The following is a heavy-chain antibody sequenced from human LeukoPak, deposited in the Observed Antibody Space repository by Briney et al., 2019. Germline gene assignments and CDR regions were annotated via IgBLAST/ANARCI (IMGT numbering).Heavy chain of an antibody. CDR2: VYHSGST. CDR1: GASTSSGGYS. V-gene: IGHV4-30-2*01. Sequence: AQTLSLTCAVSGASTSSGGYSWSRIRQPPGKGLEWIGYVYHSGSTYYNPSLKSRVTISVDRSKNQFSLKLSSVTAADTAVYYCARGGVRAFDIWGQGTMVTVSS. J-gene: IGHJ3*02. CDR3: ARGGVRAFDI.